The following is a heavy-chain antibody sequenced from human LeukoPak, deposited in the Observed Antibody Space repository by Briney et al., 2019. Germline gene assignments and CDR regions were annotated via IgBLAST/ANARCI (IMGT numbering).Heavy chain of an antibody. CDR2: IYYSGST. CDR1: GGSISSGGYS. Sequence: PSQTLSLTCAVSGGSISSGGYSWSWIRQPPGKGLEWIGYIYYSGSTYYNPSLKSRVTISVDTSKKQFSLNLSSVTAADTAVYYCARRSRGGFDYWGQGTLVTVS. D-gene: IGHD3-10*01. J-gene: IGHJ4*02. CDR3: ARRSRGGFDY. V-gene: IGHV4-30-2*03.